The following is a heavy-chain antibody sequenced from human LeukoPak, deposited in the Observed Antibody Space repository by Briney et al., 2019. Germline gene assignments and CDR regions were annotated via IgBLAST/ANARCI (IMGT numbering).Heavy chain of an antibody. V-gene: IGHV4-38-2*02. CDR2: IYHSGST. J-gene: IGHJ5*02. CDR1: GYSISSGYY. D-gene: IGHD6-13*01. CDR3: VAAAGTWLRDFGWFDP. Sequence: PSETLPLTCTVSGYSISSGYYWGWIRQPPGKGLEWIGSIYHSGSTYYNPSLKSRVTISVDTSKNQFSLKLSSVTAADTAVYYCVAAAGTWLRDFGWFDPWGQGTLVTVSS.